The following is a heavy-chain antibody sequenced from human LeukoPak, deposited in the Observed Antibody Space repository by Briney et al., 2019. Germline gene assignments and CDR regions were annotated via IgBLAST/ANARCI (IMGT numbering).Heavy chain of an antibody. CDR2: IYTAGST. CDR1: GFTVSSKY. D-gene: IGHD4-17*01. V-gene: IGHV3-53*05. Sequence: GGSLRLSCAASGFTVSSKYMGWVRQAPGRGLEWVSVIYTAGSTYYTDSVKGRFTISRDNSANTLSLQMSSLRAEDTAVYYCVKDREGDYGDRYYFDYWGQGTLVTVSS. CDR3: VKDREGDYGDRYYFDY. J-gene: IGHJ4*02.